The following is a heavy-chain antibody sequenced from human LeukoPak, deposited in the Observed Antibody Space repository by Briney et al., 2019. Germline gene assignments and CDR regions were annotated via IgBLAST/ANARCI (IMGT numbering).Heavy chain of an antibody. Sequence: GGSLRLSCATSGFTFSSYAMHWVRQAPGKGLEWVALISYDGINQYYADSVKGRFIISRDNSKNTLYLQLNSSRLEDTAVYYCTLTTFGVVYYFDYWGQGTLVTVSS. CDR3: TLTTFGVVYYFDY. D-gene: IGHD1/OR15-1a*01. CDR2: ISYDGINQ. V-gene: IGHV3-30*04. CDR1: GFTFSSYA. J-gene: IGHJ4*02.